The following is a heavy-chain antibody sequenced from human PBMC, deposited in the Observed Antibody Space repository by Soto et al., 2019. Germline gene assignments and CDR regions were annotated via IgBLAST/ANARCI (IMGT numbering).Heavy chain of an antibody. V-gene: IGHV3-66*01. CDR3: VREGYAFDY. CDR2: IYSGGST. D-gene: IGHD2-15*01. CDR1: GFTVSSNY. J-gene: IGHJ4*02. Sequence: EVQLVESGGGLVQPGGSLRLSCAASGFTVSSNYMNWVRQAPGKGLEWVSVIYSGGSTYYADSVKGRFTISRDNSKNTLYLQMNSLRAEDKAVYACVREGYAFDYWGQGTLVTVSS.